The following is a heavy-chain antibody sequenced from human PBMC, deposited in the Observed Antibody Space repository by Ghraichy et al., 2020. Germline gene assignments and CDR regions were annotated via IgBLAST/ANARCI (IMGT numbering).Heavy chain of an antibody. Sequence: SETLSLTCAVYGGSFSGYYWSWIRQPPGKGLEVIGEINHSGSTNYNPSLKSRVTISVDTSKNQFSLKLSSVTAADTAVYYCARALYFYYYYGMDVWGQGTTVTVSS. J-gene: IGHJ6*02. CDR1: GGSFSGYY. CDR3: ARALYFYYYYGMDV. CDR2: INHSGST. D-gene: IGHD2/OR15-2a*01. V-gene: IGHV4-34*01.